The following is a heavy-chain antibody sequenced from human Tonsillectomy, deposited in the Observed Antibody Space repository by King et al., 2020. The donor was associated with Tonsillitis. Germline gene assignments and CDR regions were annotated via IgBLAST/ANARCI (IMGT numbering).Heavy chain of an antibody. J-gene: IGHJ4*02. D-gene: IGHD2-15*01. CDR3: ARVRPCSGGSCYFDY. Sequence: QLQESGPGLVKPSGTLSLTCAVSGGSISSSNWWSWVRQPPVKGLEGIGEIYHSGSTNYNPSPKSRVTISVDKSKNQFSLKLSSVTAADTAVYYCARVRPCSGGSCYFDYWGQGTLVTVSS. V-gene: IGHV4-4*02. CDR2: IYHSGST. CDR1: GGSISSSNW.